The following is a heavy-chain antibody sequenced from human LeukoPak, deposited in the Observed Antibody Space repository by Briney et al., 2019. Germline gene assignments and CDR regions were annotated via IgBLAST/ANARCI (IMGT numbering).Heavy chain of an antibody. V-gene: IGHV4-61*02. CDR1: GGSISSGSYY. CDR3: AGEDIVVVPAAINLYYYYYYMDV. CDR2: IYTSGST. Sequence: PSETLSLTCTVSGGSISSGSYYWSWIRQPAGKGLEWIGRIYTSGSTNYNPSLKSRVTISVDTSKNQFSLKLSSVTAADTAVYYCAGEDIVVVPAAINLYYYYYYMDVWGKGTTVTVSS. D-gene: IGHD2-2*01. J-gene: IGHJ6*03.